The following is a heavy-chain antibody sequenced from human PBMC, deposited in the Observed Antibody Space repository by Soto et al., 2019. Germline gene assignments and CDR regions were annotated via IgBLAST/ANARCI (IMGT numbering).Heavy chain of an antibody. CDR1: GGSFSGYY. D-gene: IGHD6-6*01. CDR2: INHSGST. V-gene: IGHV4-34*01. J-gene: IGHJ5*02. Sequence: SETLSLTCAVYGGSFSGYYWSWIRQPPGKGLEWIGEINHSGSTNYNPSLKSRVTISVDTSKNQFSLKLSSVTAADTAVYYCARVPHSSSRWFDPWGQGTLVTVSS. CDR3: ARVPHSSSRWFDP.